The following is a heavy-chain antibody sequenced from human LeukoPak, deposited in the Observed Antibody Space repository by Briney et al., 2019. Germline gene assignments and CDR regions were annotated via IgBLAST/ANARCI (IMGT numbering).Heavy chain of an antibody. D-gene: IGHD6-25*01. CDR2: IYYSGST. CDR3: ARAGAASNFDY. CDR1: GFTFDDYG. Sequence: GSLRLSCAASGFTFDDYGMSWIRQPPGKGLEWIGYIYYSGSTNYNPSLKSRVTISVDTSKNQFSLKLSSVTAADTAVYYCARAGAASNFDYWGQGTLVTVSS. V-gene: IGHV4-59*01. J-gene: IGHJ4*02.